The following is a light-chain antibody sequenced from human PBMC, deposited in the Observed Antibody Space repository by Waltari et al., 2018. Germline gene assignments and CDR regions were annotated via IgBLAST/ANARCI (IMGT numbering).Light chain of an antibody. CDR2: KFS. Sequence: DVVMTQSPLSLPVAIGQPASISCRTIKSLVYSDGNTYLNGFQQRRGQCPRRLIYKFSNRDSGVPDRVSGSGSGTDFTLKISRVEAEYVGVYYCMRVTQWPPTFGGGTKVEIK. CDR1: KSLVYSDGNTY. V-gene: IGKV2-30*01. J-gene: IGKJ4*01. CDR3: MRVTQWPPT.